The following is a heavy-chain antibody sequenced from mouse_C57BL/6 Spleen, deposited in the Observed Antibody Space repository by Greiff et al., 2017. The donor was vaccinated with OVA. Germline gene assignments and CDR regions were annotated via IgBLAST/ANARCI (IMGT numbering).Heavy chain of an antibody. D-gene: IGHD2-5*01. CDR2: IHPNSGST. J-gene: IGHJ3*01. Sequence: QVQLKQPGAELVKPGASVKLSCKASGYTFTSYWMHWVKQRPGQGLEWIGMIHPNSGSTNYNEKFKSKATLTVDKSSSTAYMQLSSLTSEDSAVYYCARSYCSNYVGFAYWGQGTLVTVSA. CDR3: ARSYCSNYVGFAY. CDR1: GYTFTSYW. V-gene: IGHV1-64*01.